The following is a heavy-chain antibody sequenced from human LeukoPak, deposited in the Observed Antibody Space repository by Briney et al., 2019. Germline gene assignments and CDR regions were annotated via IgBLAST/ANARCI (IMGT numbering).Heavy chain of an antibody. Sequence: SETLSLTCAVYGGSFSGYYWSWIRQPPGKGLEWIGEINHSGSTSYNPSLKSRVTISVDTSKNQSSLKLSSVTAADTAVYYCARGYGSGSYYPWFDPWGQGTLVTVSS. CDR1: GGSFSGYY. CDR3: ARGYGSGSYYPWFDP. V-gene: IGHV4-34*01. D-gene: IGHD3-10*01. CDR2: INHSGST. J-gene: IGHJ5*02.